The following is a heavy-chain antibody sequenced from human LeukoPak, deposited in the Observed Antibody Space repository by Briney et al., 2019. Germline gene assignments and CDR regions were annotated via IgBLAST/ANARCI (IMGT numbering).Heavy chain of an antibody. CDR2: TYYSGST. CDR3: ARDWNRYAY. Sequence: TSATLCTTCRETGVSISSLDLSWSRQIPGKGLEWIGYTYYSGSTHYNPSLKSRVTISLDTSKNQFSLKLSAVSAADTAVYYCARDWNRYAYWGQGTLVTVSS. V-gene: IGHV4-59*12. J-gene: IGHJ4*02. CDR1: GVSISSLD. D-gene: IGHD1-1*01.